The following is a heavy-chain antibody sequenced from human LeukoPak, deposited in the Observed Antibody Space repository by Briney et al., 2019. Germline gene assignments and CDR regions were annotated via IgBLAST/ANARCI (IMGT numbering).Heavy chain of an antibody. J-gene: IGHJ6*03. CDR3: AREWLPPYYYYYMDV. Sequence: SETLSLTCSVSGDSISSGSHYWSWIRQPAGKGLEWIGRIYTSGSTNYNPSLKSRVTISVDTSKNQFSLKLSSVTAADTAVYYCAREWLPPYYYYYMDVWGKGTTVTVSS. V-gene: IGHV4-61*02. D-gene: IGHD3-22*01. CDR2: IYTSGST. CDR1: GDSISSGSHY.